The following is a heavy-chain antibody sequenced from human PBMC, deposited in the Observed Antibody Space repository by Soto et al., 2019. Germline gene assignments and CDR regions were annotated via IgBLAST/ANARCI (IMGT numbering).Heavy chain of an antibody. Sequence: QVQLQESGPGLVESSWTLSLTCAVYGGSIRSGHWWTWVRQSPGKGLEWIGEISLNGDINYSPSLQSRVTVSIDMSRNHLYLRLTSVTAAGTAVYYCATREMRTGGHVWGPGTMVAVSS. CDR2: ISLNGDI. J-gene: IGHJ3*01. CDR1: GGSIRSGHW. D-gene: IGHD2-8*02. V-gene: IGHV4-4*02. CDR3: ATREMRTGGHV.